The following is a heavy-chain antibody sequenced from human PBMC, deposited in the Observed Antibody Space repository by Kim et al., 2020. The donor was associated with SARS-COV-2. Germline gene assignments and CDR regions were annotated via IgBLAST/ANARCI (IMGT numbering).Heavy chain of an antibody. J-gene: IGHJ4*02. CDR3: ARDPYGSGSYYTGEFDY. CDR1: GFTFSSYG. CDR2: IWYDGSNK. Sequence: GGSLRLSCAASGFTFSSYGMHWVRQAPGKGLEWVAVIWYDGSNKYYADSVKGRFTISRDNSKNTLYLQMNSLRAEDTAVYYCARDPYGSGSYYTGEFDYWGQGTLVTVSS. V-gene: IGHV3-33*01. D-gene: IGHD3-10*01.